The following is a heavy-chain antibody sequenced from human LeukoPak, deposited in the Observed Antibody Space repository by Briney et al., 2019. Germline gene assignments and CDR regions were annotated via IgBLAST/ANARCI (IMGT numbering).Heavy chain of an antibody. CDR1: GGSTSSSNW. Sequence: SETLSLTCAVSGGSTSSSNWWSWVRQPPGKGLEWIGEIYHSGSTNYNPSLKSRVTISVDKSKNQFSLKLSSVTAADTAVYYCARKGYTYGYFFDYWGQGTLVTVSS. CDR3: ARKGYTYGYFFDY. V-gene: IGHV4-4*02. CDR2: IYHSGST. D-gene: IGHD5-18*01. J-gene: IGHJ4*02.